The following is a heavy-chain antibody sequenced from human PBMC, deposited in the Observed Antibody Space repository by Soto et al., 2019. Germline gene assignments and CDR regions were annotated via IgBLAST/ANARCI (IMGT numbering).Heavy chain of an antibody. Sequence: SETLSLTCTVSGGSVSSGSYYWSWIRQPPGKGLEWIGYIYYSGSTNYNPSLKSRVTISVDTSKNQFSLKLSSVTAADTAVYYCARVLTTVTTMIVWFDPWGQGTLVTVPQ. J-gene: IGHJ5*02. V-gene: IGHV4-61*01. CDR3: ARVLTTVTTMIVWFDP. CDR1: GGSVSSGSYY. D-gene: IGHD4-17*01. CDR2: IYYSGST.